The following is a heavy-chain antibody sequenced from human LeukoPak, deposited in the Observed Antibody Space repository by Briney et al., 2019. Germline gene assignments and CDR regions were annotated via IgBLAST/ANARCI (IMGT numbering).Heavy chain of an antibody. V-gene: IGHV3-7*01. CDR1: GFTFSTYW. D-gene: IGHD3-3*01. CDR2: IKQDGSEK. J-gene: IGHJ4*02. CDR3: ARERQNKDFWSGGDY. Sequence: PVGSLRLSCAASGFTFSTYWMSWVRQAPGKGLEWVANIKQDGSEKYYVDSVKGRFTISRDNAKNSLYLQMNTLRPEDTAVYYCARERQNKDFWSGGDYWGQGTLVTVSS.